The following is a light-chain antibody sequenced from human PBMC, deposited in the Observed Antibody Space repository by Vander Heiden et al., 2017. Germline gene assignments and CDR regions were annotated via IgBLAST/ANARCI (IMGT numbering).Light chain of an antibody. Sequence: DIQMTQSPSSLSASVGDRVTITCQASQDISNYLNWYQQKPGKAPKLLIYDASNLETGVPSRFSGSGYGTDFTFTISSRQPEDIAPYYCQQYDNLPIFTFGHGTKVDIK. CDR3: QQYDNLPIFT. V-gene: IGKV1-33*01. CDR2: DAS. CDR1: QDISNY. J-gene: IGKJ3*01.